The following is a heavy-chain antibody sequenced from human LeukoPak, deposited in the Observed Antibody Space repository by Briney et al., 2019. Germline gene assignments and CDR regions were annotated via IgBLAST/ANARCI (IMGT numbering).Heavy chain of an antibody. CDR1: GFSFNSYD. CDR2: IRFDVSNK. CDR3: AKRGSGYDYGSLDY. J-gene: IGHJ4*02. Sequence: PGGSLRLSCAASGFSFNSYDMHWVRQAPGKGLEWVAVIRFDVSNKLYANSVKGRFTISRDNSKSVLYLQMDSLRVEDTAVYYCAKRGSGYDYGSLDYWGQGSLVTVSS. V-gene: IGHV3-30*02. D-gene: IGHD5-12*01.